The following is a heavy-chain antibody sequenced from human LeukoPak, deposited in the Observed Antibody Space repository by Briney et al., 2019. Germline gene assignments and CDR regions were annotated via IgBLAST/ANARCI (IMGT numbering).Heavy chain of an antibody. Sequence: PSEALSLTCSVSGSSISSGGYYWNWIRQHPGKGLEWIGYIYHSGSTNYNPSLKSRVTISVDTSKNQFSLKLNSVTAADTAVYYCARDGRYCSTTGCQGWFDPWGQGTLVTVSS. CDR2: IYHSGST. CDR1: GSSISSGGYY. D-gene: IGHD2-2*01. V-gene: IGHV4-31*03. CDR3: ARDGRYCSTTGCQGWFDP. J-gene: IGHJ5*02.